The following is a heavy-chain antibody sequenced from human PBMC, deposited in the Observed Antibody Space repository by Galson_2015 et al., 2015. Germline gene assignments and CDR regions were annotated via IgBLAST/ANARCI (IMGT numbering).Heavy chain of an antibody. D-gene: IGHD3-10*01. V-gene: IGHV3-21*01. CDR1: GFTFSTYS. J-gene: IGHJ3*02. CDR2: ISSSSSYI. Sequence: SLRLSCAASGFTFSTYSMNWVRQAPGKGLEWVSSISSSSSYIYYADSVKGRFTISRDNAKNSLYLQMNSLRAEDTAVYYCARDIPGSGSYYRNAFDIWGQGTMVTVSS. CDR3: ARDIPGSGSYYRNAFDI.